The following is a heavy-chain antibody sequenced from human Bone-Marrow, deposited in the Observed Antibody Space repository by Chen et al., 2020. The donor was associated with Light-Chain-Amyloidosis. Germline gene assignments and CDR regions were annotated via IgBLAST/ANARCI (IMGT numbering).Heavy chain of an antibody. V-gene: IGHV3-72*01. CDR2: VRNKASGHAT. CDR3: AGGLHYYFKY. D-gene: IGHD1-26*01. CDR1: GFTFSDHF. J-gene: IGHJ1*01. Sequence: EVQLVESGGGLVQPGGSLRLSCVASGFTFSDHFMDWVRHAPGKGLEWIARVRNKASGHATEYVSSVRGRFTISRDDSTNSLYLQMTGLQAEDTAVYYWAGGLHYYFKYWGQGTRVTVSS.